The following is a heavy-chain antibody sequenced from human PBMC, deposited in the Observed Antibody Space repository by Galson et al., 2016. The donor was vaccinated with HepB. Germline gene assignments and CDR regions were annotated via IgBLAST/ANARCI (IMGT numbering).Heavy chain of an antibody. CDR2: LSSNGGNT. Sequence: VRQAPGKGLEWVSSLSSNGGNTYYADSVRGRFTISRDNSKDTLYLEMSSLRAEDTATYFCAKEPSVAGPLRLFEYWGQGTLIAVSS. V-gene: IGHV3-23*01. CDR3: AKEPSVAGPLRLFEY. D-gene: IGHD6-19*01. J-gene: IGHJ4*02.